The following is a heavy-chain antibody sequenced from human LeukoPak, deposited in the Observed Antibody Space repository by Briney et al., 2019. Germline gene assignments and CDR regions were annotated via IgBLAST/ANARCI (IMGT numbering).Heavy chain of an antibody. CDR2: FDPEDGET. CDR1: GYTLTELS. V-gene: IGHV1-24*01. Sequence: ASVKVSCKVSGYTLTELSMHWVRQAPGKGREWMGGFDPEDGETIYAQKFQGRVTMTEDTSTDTAYMELSSLRSEDTAVYYCATVRMDTAMVLNWFDPWGQGTLVTVSS. J-gene: IGHJ5*02. D-gene: IGHD5-18*01. CDR3: ATVRMDTAMVLNWFDP.